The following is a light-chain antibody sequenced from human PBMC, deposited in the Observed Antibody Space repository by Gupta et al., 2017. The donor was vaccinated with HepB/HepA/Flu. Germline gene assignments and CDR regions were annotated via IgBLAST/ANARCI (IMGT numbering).Light chain of an antibody. J-gene: IGLJ2*01. CDR2: DND. CDR1: GSNIGKNY. Sequence: QSVFTQPPSVSAAPGQKATISCSGSGSNIGKNYVSWYQQVPGTAPKLLIYDNDKRPSGIPDRFSASKSGTSATLGITGLQTGEEADYYWGTLYTSLSGVVFGGGTKVTVL. V-gene: IGLV1-51*01. CDR3: GTLYTSLSGVV.